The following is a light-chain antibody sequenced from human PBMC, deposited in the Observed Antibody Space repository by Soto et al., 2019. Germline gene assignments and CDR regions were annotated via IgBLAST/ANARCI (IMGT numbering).Light chain of an antibody. V-gene: IGKV1-5*03. CDR3: QQYNSYPLT. Sequence: DIQMTQSPSTLSASVGDRVTITCRASQSISNLLAWYQQKPGRAPTLLIYKASTLESGVPSRFSGSGSGTEFPLNISRLQPDDCATYYCQQYNSYPLTFGQGTRLEIK. J-gene: IGKJ5*01. CDR1: QSISNL. CDR2: KAS.